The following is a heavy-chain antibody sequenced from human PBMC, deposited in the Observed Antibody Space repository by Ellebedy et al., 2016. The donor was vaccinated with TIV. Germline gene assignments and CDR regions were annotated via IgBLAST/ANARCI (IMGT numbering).Heavy chain of an antibody. CDR2: INPSGSSK. Sequence: AASVKVSCKASGYTFTSYYMHWVRQAPGQGLEWMGIINPSGSSKSYAQKFQGRVTMTRDTSTSTVYMELSSLRSEDTAVYYCARGDYYDSSGYEDAFDIWGQGTMVTVSS. D-gene: IGHD3-22*01. J-gene: IGHJ3*02. CDR3: ARGDYYDSSGYEDAFDI. CDR1: GYTFTSYY. V-gene: IGHV1-46*01.